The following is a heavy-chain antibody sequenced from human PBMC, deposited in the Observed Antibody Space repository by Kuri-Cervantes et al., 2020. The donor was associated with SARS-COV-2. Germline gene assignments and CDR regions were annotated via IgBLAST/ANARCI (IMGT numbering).Heavy chain of an antibody. Sequence: GGSLRLSCAASGFTFSSYSMNWVRQAPGKGLGWVAVIWSDGSNRYYADSVKGRFTISRDNSKNTLYLQMNSLTVEDTAVYYCARRGTGTYCFDYWGQGALVTVSS. D-gene: IGHD1-14*01. J-gene: IGHJ4*02. CDR3: ARRGTGTYCFDY. CDR2: IWSDGSNR. CDR1: GFTFSSYS. V-gene: IGHV3-33*08.